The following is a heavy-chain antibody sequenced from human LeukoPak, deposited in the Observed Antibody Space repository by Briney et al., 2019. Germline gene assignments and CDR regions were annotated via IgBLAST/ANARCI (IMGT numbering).Heavy chain of an antibody. CDR1: GFTFSSYS. V-gene: IGHV3-66*01. CDR3: ARETSGSHWN. CDR2: IYSGGNT. J-gene: IGHJ4*02. D-gene: IGHD1-26*01. Sequence: GGSLRLSCAASGFTFSSYSMNWVRQAPGKGLVWVSVIYSGGNTYYADSVKGRFTISRDNSKNTLYLQMNSLRVEDTAVYYCARETSGSHWNWGQGTLVTVSS.